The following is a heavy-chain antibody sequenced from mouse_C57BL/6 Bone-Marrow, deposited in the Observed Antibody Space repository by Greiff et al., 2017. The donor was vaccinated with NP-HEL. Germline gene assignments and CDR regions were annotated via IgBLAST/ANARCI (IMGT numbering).Heavy chain of an antibody. CDR3: ARDGNLRD. V-gene: IGHV1-52*01. J-gene: IGHJ2*01. Sequence: QVQLQQPGAKLVRPGSSLKLSCKASGYTFTSYWMPWVKQRPIQGLEWIGNIDHSDSETHYHQKFKGKATLYVDKSSTTAYLQLSSLKYEDSAVYYSARDGNLRDWGQGTTLTVSS. CDR1: GYTFTSYW. CDR2: IDHSDSET. D-gene: IGHD2-1*01.